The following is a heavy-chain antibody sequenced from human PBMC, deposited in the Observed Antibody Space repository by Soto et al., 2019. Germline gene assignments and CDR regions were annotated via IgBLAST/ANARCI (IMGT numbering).Heavy chain of an antibody. CDR1: GFTVGHNW. CDR3: ARGKGWLDY. CDR2: INQDGGEK. D-gene: IGHD3-22*01. Sequence: ESGGVLVQPGGSLRLSCAASGFTVGHNWMTWVRQAPGKGLEWVAGINQDGGEKQYVGSVTGRFTISRDNAKNSLSLQMNSLGAEDTAVYYCARGKGWLDYWGQGTLVTVSS. V-gene: IGHV3-7*05. J-gene: IGHJ4*02.